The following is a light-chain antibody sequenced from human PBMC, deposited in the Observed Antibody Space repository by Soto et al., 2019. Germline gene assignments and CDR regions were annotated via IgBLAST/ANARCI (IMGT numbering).Light chain of an antibody. CDR2: GAS. CDR3: HHYNNLWT. CDR1: QSIGSSY. J-gene: IGKJ1*01. Sequence: XXAXXSXRASQSIGSSYLAWYQQKPGQSPRLLIYGASTRATGIPARFSGGGSGTEFTLTISSLQSEDFGVYYCHHYNNLWTFGQGTKVDI. V-gene: IGKV3-15*01.